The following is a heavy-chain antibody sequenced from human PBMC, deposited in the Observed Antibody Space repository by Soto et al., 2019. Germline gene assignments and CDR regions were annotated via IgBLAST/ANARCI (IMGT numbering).Heavy chain of an antibody. CDR2: ISASGGTT. D-gene: IGHD6-19*01. J-gene: IGHJ4*02. CDR1: GFTFRSYA. Sequence: EVQLLESGGGLAQPGGSLRLSCAASGFTFRSYAMSWVRQAPGKGLEWVSVISASGGTTYYADSVQGRFTISRDNSKNTLFLQMNSLTAEDTAVYYCAKGPSSGWYYFDYWGQGTLVTVAS. CDR3: AKGPSSGWYYFDY. V-gene: IGHV3-23*01.